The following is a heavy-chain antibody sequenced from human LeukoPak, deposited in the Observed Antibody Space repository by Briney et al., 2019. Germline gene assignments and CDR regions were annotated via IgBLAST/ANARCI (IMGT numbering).Heavy chain of an antibody. Sequence: SVKVSCKASGGTFSSHAISWVRQAPGQGLEWMGGIIPIFGTANYAQKFQGRVTITADESTSTAYMELSSLRSEDTAVYYCARDRLYCSSTSCYPPSQDYYFDYWGQGTLVTVSS. D-gene: IGHD2-2*01. CDR2: IIPIFGTA. J-gene: IGHJ4*02. CDR1: GGTFSSHA. V-gene: IGHV1-69*01. CDR3: ARDRLYCSSTSCYPPSQDYYFDY.